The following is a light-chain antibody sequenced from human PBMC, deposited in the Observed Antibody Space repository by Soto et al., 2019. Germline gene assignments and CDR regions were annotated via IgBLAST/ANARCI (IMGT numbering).Light chain of an antibody. CDR2: GAS. Sequence: EIVLTQSPGTLSLSPGERATLSCGASQSVSSSNLAWYQQKPGRAPRLLIYGASSRATGIPDRFSDSGSGTDFTLTISRLEPEDFAMYYCQQYGSFFGPGTKVDIK. CDR1: QSVSSSN. J-gene: IGKJ3*01. CDR3: QQYGSF. V-gene: IGKV3-20*01.